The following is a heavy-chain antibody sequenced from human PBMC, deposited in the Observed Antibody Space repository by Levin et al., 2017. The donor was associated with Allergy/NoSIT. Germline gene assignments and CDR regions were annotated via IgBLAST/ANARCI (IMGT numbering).Heavy chain of an antibody. Sequence: GASVKVSCKASGYTFTTYAMHWVRQAPGQRLEWMGWINAGNGNTKYSQNFQGRITITRDTSASTAYMDVNSLRFEDTAVYYCVRSSSSSRRGDYWGQGTLVTVSS. D-gene: IGHD6-6*01. J-gene: IGHJ4*02. CDR2: INAGNGNT. V-gene: IGHV1-3*01. CDR1: GYTFTTYA. CDR3: VRSSSSSRRGDY.